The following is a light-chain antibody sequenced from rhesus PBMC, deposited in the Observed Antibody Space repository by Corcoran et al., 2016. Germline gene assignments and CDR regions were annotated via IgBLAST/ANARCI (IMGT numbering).Light chain of an antibody. CDR3: QRYSNWPLT. CDR2: GAS. J-gene: IGKJ4*01. Sequence: EIVLTQSPATLSLSPGERATLSCRASQSVSSSLAWYQQKPGRVPRLLIYGASSRAPGLPDRLSGSGSGTDFTLTISSLEPEDFAVYYFQRYSNWPLTFGGGTKVEIK. V-gene: IGKV3-42*03. CDR1: QSVSSS.